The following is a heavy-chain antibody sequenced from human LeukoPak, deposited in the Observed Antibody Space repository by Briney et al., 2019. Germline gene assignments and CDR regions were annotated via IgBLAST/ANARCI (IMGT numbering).Heavy chain of an antibody. CDR2: ISTTSTYI. CDR3: ARVSGQYDGSGDDY. CDR1: GFTFVSYS. V-gene: IGHV3-21*01. J-gene: IGHJ4*02. Sequence: PGGSLRLSCVASGFTFVSYSMSWVRQAPGKGLEWVSSISTTSTYIDYADSVKGRFTISRDNAKNSLYLQMSSLRVDDTAVYYCARVSGQYDGSGDDYWGQGTLVTVS. D-gene: IGHD3-22*01.